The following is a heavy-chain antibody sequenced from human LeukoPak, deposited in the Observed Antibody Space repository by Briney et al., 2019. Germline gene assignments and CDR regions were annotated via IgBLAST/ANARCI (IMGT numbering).Heavy chain of an antibody. CDR2: ISERGGST. CDR3: AKQGIVIRAVIIIGFHKEAYYFDY. J-gene: IGHJ4*02. V-gene: IGHV3-23*01. Sequence: GGSLRLSCVVSGITLSNYGMSWVRQAPGRGLEWVSGISERGGSTNYADSVKGRFIISRDTSKKTVYLQMNSLRVEDTAVYFCAKQGIVIRAVIIIGFHKEAYYFDYWGQGILVTVSS. CDR1: GITLSNYG. D-gene: IGHD3-10*01.